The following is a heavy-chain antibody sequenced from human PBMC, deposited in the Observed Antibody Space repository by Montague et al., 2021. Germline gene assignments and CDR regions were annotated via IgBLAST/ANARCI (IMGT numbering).Heavy chain of an antibody. Sequence: SLRLSCAASGFTFGGYAMSWVRQAPGKGLKWVSGTSATGGGTFYAASVQGRFIISRDNSKNTLFLQMNSLRADDTAVYYCAKNRAAPGRCSFDYWGQGTLVTVSS. J-gene: IGHJ4*02. CDR3: AKNRAAPGRCSFDY. CDR2: TSATGGGT. CDR1: GFTFGGYA. D-gene: IGHD6-13*01. V-gene: IGHV3-23*01.